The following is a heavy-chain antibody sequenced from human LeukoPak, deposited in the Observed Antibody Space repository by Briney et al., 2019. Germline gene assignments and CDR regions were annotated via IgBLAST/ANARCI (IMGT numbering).Heavy chain of an antibody. V-gene: IGHV4-59*01. D-gene: IGHD3-10*01. J-gene: IGHJ3*02. CDR3: AVTMVRGRGAFDI. CDR2: IYYSGST. Sequence: SETLSLTCTVSGGSISSYYWSWIRQSPGKGLEWIGYIYYSGSTNYNPSLKSRVTISVDTSKNQFSLKLSSVTAADTAVYYCAVTMVRGRGAFDIWGQGTMVTVSS. CDR1: GGSISSYY.